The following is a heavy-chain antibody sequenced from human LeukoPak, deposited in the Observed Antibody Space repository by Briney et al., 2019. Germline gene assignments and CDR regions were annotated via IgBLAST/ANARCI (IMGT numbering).Heavy chain of an antibody. Sequence: SETLSLTCAVSGGSISSSNWWSWVRQPPGKGLEWIGEIYHSGSSNYNPSLKSRVTISVDKSKNQFSLKLSSVTAADTAVYYCARQGYADFSSRPFDYWGQGTLVTVSS. CDR1: GGSISSSNW. J-gene: IGHJ4*02. D-gene: IGHD4-17*01. CDR3: ARQGYADFSSRPFDY. V-gene: IGHV4-4*02. CDR2: IYHSGSS.